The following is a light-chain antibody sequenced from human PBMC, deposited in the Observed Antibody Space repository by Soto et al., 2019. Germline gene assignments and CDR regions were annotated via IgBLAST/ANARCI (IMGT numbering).Light chain of an antibody. CDR2: SAS. CDR3: QQLSRYPLT. J-gene: IGKJ4*01. V-gene: IGKV1-9*01. Sequence: DIELSQSPSVLSASFGDTVTIACRASQALSNYLAWYQQKPGKAPDLLIYSASTLQSGVPSRFSGSGSETEFSLTIRALQPEDFATYYCQQLSRYPLTFGGGTKVDIK. CDR1: QALSNY.